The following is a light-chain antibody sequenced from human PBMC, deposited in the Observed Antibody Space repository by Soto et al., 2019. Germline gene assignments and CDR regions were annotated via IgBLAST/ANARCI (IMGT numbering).Light chain of an antibody. CDR2: GNS. V-gene: IGLV1-40*01. Sequence: QPVLTQPPSVSGAPGQRVTISCTGGSSNIGAGYDVHWYQQLPGTAPKLLIYGNSNRPSGVPDRFSGSKSGTSASLAITGLQAKDEADYYCQSYDSSLSDLVFGGGTKLTVL. J-gene: IGLJ2*01. CDR3: QSYDSSLSDLV. CDR1: SSNIGAGYD.